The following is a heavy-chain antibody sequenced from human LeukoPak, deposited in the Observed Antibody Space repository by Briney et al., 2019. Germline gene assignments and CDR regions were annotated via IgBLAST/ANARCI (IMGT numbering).Heavy chain of an antibody. J-gene: IGHJ4*02. CDR2: INHSGST. CDR3: ARSVVRGVNDY. D-gene: IGHD3-10*01. Sequence: PSETLSLTCAVYGGSFSGYYWSWIRQPQGKWLEWIGEINHSGSTNYNPSLKSRVTISVDTSKNQFSLKLSSVTAADTAVYYCARSVVRGVNDYWGQGTLVTVSS. V-gene: IGHV4-34*01. CDR1: GGSFSGYY.